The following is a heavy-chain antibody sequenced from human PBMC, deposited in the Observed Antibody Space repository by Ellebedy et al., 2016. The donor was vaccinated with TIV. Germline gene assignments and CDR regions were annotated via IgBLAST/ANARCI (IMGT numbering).Heavy chain of an antibody. Sequence: PGGSLRLSCTGSGFAFVDNMSWFRHAPGKGLEWRSYIRVAGTSTHDTNSVKDRFTVSRENAKNSMYLQMNRLRADDTAVYYCARDYRNKGFDVWGQGTMVTVSS. J-gene: IGHJ3*01. V-gene: IGHV3-11*01. CDR1: GFAFVDN. CDR2: IRVAGTST. D-gene: IGHD1/OR15-1a*01. CDR3: ARDYRNKGFDV.